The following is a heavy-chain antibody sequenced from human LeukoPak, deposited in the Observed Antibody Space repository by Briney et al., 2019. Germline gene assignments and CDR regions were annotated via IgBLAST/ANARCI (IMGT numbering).Heavy chain of an antibody. CDR3: ARDGGMGSYPYYFDY. J-gene: IGHJ4*02. CDR1: GLNFNNYG. V-gene: IGHV3-23*01. D-gene: IGHD5-18*01. Sequence: GGSLRLSCAASGLNFNNYGLHWVRQAPGKGLEWVSAISGSGGSTYYADSVKGRFTISRDNSKNTLYLQMNSLRAEDTAVYYCARDGGMGSYPYYFDYWGQGTLVTVSS. CDR2: ISGSGGST.